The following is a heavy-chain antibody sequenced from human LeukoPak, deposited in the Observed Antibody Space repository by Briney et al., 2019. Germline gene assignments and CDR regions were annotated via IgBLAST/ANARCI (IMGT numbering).Heavy chain of an antibody. CDR2: INPNSSGT. J-gene: IGHJ4*02. D-gene: IGHD3-10*01. CDR3: ARGLGSYYYGSAYFDY. CDR1: GYTFTGYY. Sequence: ASVKVSCKASGYTFTGYYMHWVRQAPGQGLEWMGWINPNSSGTNYAQKFQGRVTMTRDTSISTAYMELSRLRSDDTAVYYCARGLGSYYYGSAYFDYWGQGTLVTVSS. V-gene: IGHV1-2*02.